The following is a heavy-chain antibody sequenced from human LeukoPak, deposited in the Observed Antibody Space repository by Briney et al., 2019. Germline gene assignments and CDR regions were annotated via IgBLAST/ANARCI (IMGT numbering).Heavy chain of an antibody. CDR1: GFTFSNYA. Sequence: GGSLRLSCAASGFTFSNYAMSWVRQAPGKGLEWVSVISGSGGSTYYADSVKGRFTISRDNSKSTLYLFMNSLRAEDTAVYYCAKDGIRKESDHWGQGTLVTVSA. CDR3: AKDGIRKESDH. CDR2: ISGSGGST. V-gene: IGHV3-23*01. J-gene: IGHJ4*02. D-gene: IGHD5-18*01.